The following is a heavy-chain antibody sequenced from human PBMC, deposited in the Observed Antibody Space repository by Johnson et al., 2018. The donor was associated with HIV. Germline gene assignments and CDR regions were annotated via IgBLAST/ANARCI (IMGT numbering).Heavy chain of an antibody. CDR2: ISYDGSNK. Sequence: QLLESGGGVVQPGRSLRLSCAASGFTFSSYAMHWVRQAPGKGLEWVAVISYDGSNKYYADSVKGRFTISRDNSKNTLYLQMNSLRAEDTAVYYCARGMVVAATKAFDIWGQGTMVTVSS. J-gene: IGHJ3*02. D-gene: IGHD2-15*01. CDR1: GFTFSSYA. CDR3: ARGMVVAATKAFDI. V-gene: IGHV3-30-3*01.